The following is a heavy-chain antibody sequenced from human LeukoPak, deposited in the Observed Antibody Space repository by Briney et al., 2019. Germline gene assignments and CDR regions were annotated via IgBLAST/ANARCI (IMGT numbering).Heavy chain of an antibody. Sequence: GGSLRLSCAASEFTFFTYWMSWVRQAPGKGLEWVANIKQDGSEKYYVDSVKGRFTISRDNAKNSLYLQMNSLRAEDTAVYYCAKDLIYYSSGSYYLFDYWGQGTLVTVSS. CDR1: EFTFFTYW. D-gene: IGHD3-22*01. J-gene: IGHJ4*02. CDR2: IKQDGSEK. CDR3: AKDLIYYSSGSYYLFDY. V-gene: IGHV3-7*01.